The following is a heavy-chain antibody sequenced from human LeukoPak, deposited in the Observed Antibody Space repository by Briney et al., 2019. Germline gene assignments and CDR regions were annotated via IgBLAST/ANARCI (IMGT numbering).Heavy chain of an antibody. CDR2: FDPEDGET. CDR3: ATGPRARNYYYYYMDV. D-gene: IGHD6-6*01. V-gene: IGHV1-24*01. J-gene: IGHJ6*03. Sequence: ASVKVSCKVSGYTLTELSMHWVRQAPGKGLEWMGGFDPEDGETIYAQKFQGRVTMTEDTSTDTAYMELSSLRSEDTAVYYCATGPRARNYYYYYMDVWGKGTTVTVSS. CDR1: GYTLTELS.